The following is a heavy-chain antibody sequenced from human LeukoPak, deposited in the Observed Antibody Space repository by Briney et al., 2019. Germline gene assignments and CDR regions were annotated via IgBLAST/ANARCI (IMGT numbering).Heavy chain of an antibody. CDR2: IYYSGST. Sequence: KASETLSLTCTVSGGSISRSSYYWGWIRQPPGKGLEWIGSIYYSGSTYHNPSLKSRVTISVDTSKNQFSLKLSSVTAADTAVYYCARHAPFQAMQAYYYGSGSYFDYWGQGTLVTVSS. V-gene: IGHV4-39*01. CDR1: GGSISRSSYY. CDR3: ARHAPFQAMQAYYYGSGSYFDY. J-gene: IGHJ4*02. D-gene: IGHD3-10*01.